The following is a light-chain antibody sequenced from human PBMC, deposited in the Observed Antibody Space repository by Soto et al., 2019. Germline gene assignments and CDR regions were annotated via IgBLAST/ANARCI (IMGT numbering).Light chain of an antibody. CDR2: DVS. J-gene: IGLJ2*01. V-gene: IGLV2-14*03. CDR3: SSYTNSDTLL. CDR1: SGDVGAYDY. Sequence: QSALTQPASMSGSPGVSITISCTGTSGDVGAYDYVSWYQQHPGKAPKLMIYDVSHRPSGVSNRFSGSKSGNTASLTISGLQSEDEADYYCSSYTNSDTLLFGGGTKVTVL.